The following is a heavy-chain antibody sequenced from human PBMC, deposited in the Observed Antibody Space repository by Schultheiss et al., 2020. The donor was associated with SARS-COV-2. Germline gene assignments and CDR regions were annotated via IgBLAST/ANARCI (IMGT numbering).Heavy chain of an antibody. J-gene: IGHJ5*02. V-gene: IGHV4-30-2*01. CDR2: IYYSGST. CDR3: AREGSSYDSSGYYVGGANWFDP. D-gene: IGHD3-22*01. CDR1: GGSISSGGYS. Sequence: SETLSLTCTVSGGSISSGGYSWSWIRQPPGKGLEWIGYIYYSGSTYYNPSLKSRVTISVDRSKNQFSLKLSSVTAADTAVYYCAREGSSYDSSGYYVGGANWFDPWGQGTLVTVSS.